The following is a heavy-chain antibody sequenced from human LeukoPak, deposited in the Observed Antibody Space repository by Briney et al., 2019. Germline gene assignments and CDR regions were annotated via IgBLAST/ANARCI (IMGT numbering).Heavy chain of an antibody. CDR2: IGGSGTST. V-gene: IGHV3-23*01. CDR3: AKAIVVVPAAIKSAFDY. J-gene: IGHJ4*02. CDR1: GFTFISYA. Sequence: GGSLRLSCAASGFTFISYAMSWVRQAPGKGLEWVSGIGGSGTSTYYADSVKGRFTISRDNSKNTLYLQMNSLRAEDTAIYYCAKAIVVVPAAIKSAFDYWGQGTLVTVSS. D-gene: IGHD2-2*02.